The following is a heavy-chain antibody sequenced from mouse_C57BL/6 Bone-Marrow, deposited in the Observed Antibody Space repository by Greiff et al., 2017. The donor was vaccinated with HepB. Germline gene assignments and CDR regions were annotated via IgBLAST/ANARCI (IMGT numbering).Heavy chain of an antibody. CDR1: GFSLTSYG. CDR3: ARLFIPFAY. Sequence: VKLQESGPGLVQPSQSLSITCTVSGFSLTSYGVHWVRQSPGKGLEWLGVIWSGGSTDYNAAFISRLSISKDNSKSQVFFKMNSLQADDTAIYYCARLFIPFAYWGQGTRVTVSA. D-gene: IGHD1-1*01. J-gene: IGHJ3*01. CDR2: IWSGGST. V-gene: IGHV2-2*01.